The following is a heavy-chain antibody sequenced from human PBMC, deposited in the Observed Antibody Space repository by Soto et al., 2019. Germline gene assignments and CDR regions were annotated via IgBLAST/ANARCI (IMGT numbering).Heavy chain of an antibody. D-gene: IGHD3-3*01. V-gene: IGHV1-2*02. CDR2: INPNSGAT. CDR1: GYTFTGYF. CDR3: ARGGGTIFAPLP. Sequence: QVQLAQSGAEVKKPGASVKVSCKASGYTFTGYFMHWVRQAPGQGLEWMGWINPNSGATKYAQKFQGRVTLTRDTSLKHAYMEMSILRSDDTAVYYCARGGGTIFAPLPWGQGTLVTVSS. J-gene: IGHJ5*02.